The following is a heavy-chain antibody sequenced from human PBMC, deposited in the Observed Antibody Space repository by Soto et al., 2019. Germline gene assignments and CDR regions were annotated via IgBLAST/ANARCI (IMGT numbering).Heavy chain of an antibody. CDR1: GYTFTSYF. D-gene: IGHD3-9*01. V-gene: IGHV1-46*03. Sequence: VKVSCKASGYTFTSYFLHWVRQAPGQGLEWMGIINPGAGSTTYAQNFQGRVTMTSDTSTSTVFMELSSLRSDDTAVYYCARVTVNNVLAGPFDYWGQGTLVTVSS. CDR2: INPGAGST. J-gene: IGHJ4*02. CDR3: ARVTVNNVLAGPFDY.